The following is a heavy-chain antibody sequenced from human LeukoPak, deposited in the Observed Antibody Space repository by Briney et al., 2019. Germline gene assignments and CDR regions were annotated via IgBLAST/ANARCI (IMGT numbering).Heavy chain of an antibody. CDR2: ISSSSSYI. Sequence: PGGSLRLSCAASGFTFSRYWMHWVRQAPGKGLEWVSSISSSSSYIYYADSVKGRFTISRDNAKNSLYLQMNSLRAEDTAVYYCARDQYSYGKGIDYWGQGTLVTVSS. J-gene: IGHJ4*02. V-gene: IGHV3-21*01. D-gene: IGHD5-18*01. CDR3: ARDQYSYGKGIDY. CDR1: GFTFSRYW.